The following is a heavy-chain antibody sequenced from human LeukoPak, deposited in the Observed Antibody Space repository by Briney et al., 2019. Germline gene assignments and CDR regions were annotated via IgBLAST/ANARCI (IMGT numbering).Heavy chain of an antibody. CDR3: ARGCGLRGVYGGNYYYMDV. V-gene: IGHV4-59*01. CDR1: GGSISSYY. D-gene: IGHD3-10*01. Sequence: SETLSLTCTVSGGSISSYYWSWIRQPPGKGLEWIGYIYYSGSTNYNPSLKSRVTISVDTSKNQFSLKLSSVTAADTAVYYCARGCGLRGVYGGNYYYMDVWGKGTTVTISS. J-gene: IGHJ6*03. CDR2: IYYSGST.